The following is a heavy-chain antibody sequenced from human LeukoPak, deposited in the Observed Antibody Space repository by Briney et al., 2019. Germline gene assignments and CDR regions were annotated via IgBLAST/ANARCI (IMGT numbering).Heavy chain of an antibody. Sequence: ASVKVSCKASGGTFSSYAISWVRQAPGQGLEWMGWINPNSGGTNYAQKFQGRVTMTRDTSISTAYMELSRLRSDDTAVYYCARVLTPPPYCGGDCYSTDDYWGQGTLVTVSS. J-gene: IGHJ4*02. V-gene: IGHV1-2*02. CDR1: GGTFSSYA. CDR2: INPNSGGT. CDR3: ARVLTPPPYCGGDCYSTDDY. D-gene: IGHD2-21*02.